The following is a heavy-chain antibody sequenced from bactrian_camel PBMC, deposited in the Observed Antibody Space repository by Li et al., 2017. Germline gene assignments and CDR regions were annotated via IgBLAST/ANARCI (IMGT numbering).Heavy chain of an antibody. V-gene: IGHV3S53*01. CDR2: VGDDGAT. Sequence: HVQLVESGGGSVQAGGSLRLSCQASGEISRDYCVGWYRQVPGKAREAVALVGDDGATKYAASVNGRFIVSRDNAKNTLFLQMNSLKPEDTAMYYCAADPRIEYGPMLWIGYFSYWGQGTQVTVS. CDR1: GEISRDYC. D-gene: IGHD3*01. J-gene: IGHJ4*01. CDR3: AADPRIEYGPMLWIGYFSY.